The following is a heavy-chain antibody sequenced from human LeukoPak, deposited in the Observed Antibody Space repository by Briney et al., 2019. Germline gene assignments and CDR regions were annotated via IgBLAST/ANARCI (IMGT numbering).Heavy chain of an antibody. J-gene: IGHJ4*02. D-gene: IGHD3/OR15-3a*01. CDR1: GFTFSKYA. Sequence: GGSLRLSCAASGFTFSKYAMSWVRQAPGKGLEWVSSISGTGGSTYYADSVKGRFTISRDSSKNTLSLQMNSVRAEDTAVYYCAKVRTGHFFDYWGQGPLVTVSS. V-gene: IGHV3-23*01. CDR2: ISGTGGST. CDR3: AKVRTGHFFDY.